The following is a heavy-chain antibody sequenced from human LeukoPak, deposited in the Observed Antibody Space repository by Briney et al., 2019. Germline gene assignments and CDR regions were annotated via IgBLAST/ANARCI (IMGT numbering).Heavy chain of an antibody. D-gene: IGHD3-22*01. V-gene: IGHV4-39*01. Sequence: SETLSLTCTVSGGSISSSSYYWGWIRQPPGKGLEWIGSIYYSGSTYYNPSLKSRVTISVDTSKNQFSLKLSSVTAADTAVYYCARLGSSGYFDCWGQGTLVTVSS. CDR1: GGSISSSSYY. J-gene: IGHJ4*02. CDR2: IYYSGST. CDR3: ARLGSSGYFDC.